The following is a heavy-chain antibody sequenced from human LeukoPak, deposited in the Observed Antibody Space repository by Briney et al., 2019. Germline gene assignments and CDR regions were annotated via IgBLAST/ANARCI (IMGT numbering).Heavy chain of an antibody. CDR1: GGSISSYY. CDR3: ARGGYYGSGNDFRFDP. Sequence: SETLPLTCTVSGGSISSYYWSWMRQSPGKGLECIGYIHYTGSTNCNPSLKSRVTISVETSKNQFSLKLKSVTAADTAVYYCARGGYYGSGNDFRFDPWGQGTLVTVSS. J-gene: IGHJ5*02. D-gene: IGHD3-10*01. V-gene: IGHV4-59*01. CDR2: IHYTGST.